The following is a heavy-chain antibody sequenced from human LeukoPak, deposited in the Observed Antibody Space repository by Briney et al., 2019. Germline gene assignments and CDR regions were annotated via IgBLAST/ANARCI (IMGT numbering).Heavy chain of an antibody. J-gene: IGHJ6*02. CDR1: GGSISSYY. Sequence: SETLSLTCTVSGGSISSYYWSWIRQPPGKGLEWLGYIYYSGSTNYNPSLESRVTISVDTSQSQFSLKLTSVTAADTAVYYCARGSNYYYYDMDVWGQGTTVTVSS. CDR2: IYYSGST. V-gene: IGHV4-59*01. CDR3: ARGSNYYYYDMDV.